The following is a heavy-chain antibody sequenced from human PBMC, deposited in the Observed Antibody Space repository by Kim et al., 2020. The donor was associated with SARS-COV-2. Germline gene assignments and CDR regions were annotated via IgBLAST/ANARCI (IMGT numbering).Heavy chain of an antibody. V-gene: IGHV4-39*01. CDR1: GGSISSSSYY. D-gene: IGHD1-20*01. CDR3: ARTITGWDCYYYYMDV. Sequence: SETLSLTCTASGGSISSSSYYWGWIRQPPGKGLEWIGSIYYSGSTYYNPSLKSRVTISVDTSKNQFSLKLSSVTAADTAVYYCARTITGWDCYYYYMDVWGKGTTVTVSS. J-gene: IGHJ6*03. CDR2: IYYSGST.